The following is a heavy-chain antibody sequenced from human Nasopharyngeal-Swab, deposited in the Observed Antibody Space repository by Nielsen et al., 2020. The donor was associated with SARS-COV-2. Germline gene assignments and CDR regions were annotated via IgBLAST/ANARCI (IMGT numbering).Heavy chain of an antibody. Sequence: GESLKISCAASGFTFSGSAMHWVRQASGKGLEWVGRIRSKANSYATAYAASVKGRFTISRDDSKNTAYLQMNSLKTEDTAVYYCTGGVTMGRHWGQGTLVTVSS. V-gene: IGHV3-73*01. CDR2: IRSKANSYAT. CDR3: TGGVTMGRH. J-gene: IGHJ4*02. CDR1: GFTFSGSA. D-gene: IGHD3-10*01.